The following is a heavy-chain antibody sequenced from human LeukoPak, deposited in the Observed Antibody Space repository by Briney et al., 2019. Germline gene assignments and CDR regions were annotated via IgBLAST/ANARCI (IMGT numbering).Heavy chain of an antibody. CDR2: ISSSSSYI. CDR1: GFTFSSYS. D-gene: IGHD1-26*01. CDR3: ASSGSYYVDYYYYMDV. V-gene: IGHV3-21*01. J-gene: IGHJ6*03. Sequence: GGSLRLSCAASGFTFSSYSMNWVRQAPGKGLEWVSSISSSSSYIYYADSVKGRFTISRDNAKNSLYLQMNSLSAEDTAVYYCASSGSYYVDYYYYMDVWGKGTTVTVSS.